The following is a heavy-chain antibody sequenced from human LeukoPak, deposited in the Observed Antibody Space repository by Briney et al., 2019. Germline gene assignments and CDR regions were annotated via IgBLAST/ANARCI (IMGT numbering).Heavy chain of an antibody. CDR3: VREDAHTYYFDF. V-gene: IGHV1-46*01. Sequence: ASVKVSCKTSGYTFTSYHMHWVRQAPGQGLEWVAIIKSTGDTTVYAQKFQGRVTVTRDTSTSTVYMDLSSLSSEDTAVYYCVREDAHTYYFDFWGQGTPVTVSA. D-gene: IGHD2-2*01. J-gene: IGHJ4*02. CDR1: GYTFTSYH. CDR2: IKSTGDTT.